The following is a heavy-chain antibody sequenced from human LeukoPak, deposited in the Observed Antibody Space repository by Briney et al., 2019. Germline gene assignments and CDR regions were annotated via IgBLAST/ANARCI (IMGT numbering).Heavy chain of an antibody. Sequence: GGSLRLSCAASEFTFSNYAMNWVRQAPGKELKWVSSIIGTGGATYYADSVKGRFTISRDNSKNTLYLQVNSLRAEDTAIYYCARRFLEWYSHFDYWGQGTLVTVSS. V-gene: IGHV3-23*01. D-gene: IGHD3-3*01. CDR2: IIGTGGAT. CDR1: EFTFSNYA. CDR3: ARRFLEWYSHFDY. J-gene: IGHJ4*02.